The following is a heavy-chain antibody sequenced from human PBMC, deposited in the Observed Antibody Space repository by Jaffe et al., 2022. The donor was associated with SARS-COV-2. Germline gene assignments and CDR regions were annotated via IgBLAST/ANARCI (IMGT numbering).Heavy chain of an antibody. J-gene: IGHJ3*02. CDR2: IYSGGST. D-gene: IGHD3-10*01. CDR3: ARFSASDYYGSGSYAFDI. CDR1: GFTVSSNY. V-gene: IGHV3-53*01. Sequence: EVQLVESGGGLIQPGGSLRLSCAASGFTVSSNYMSWVRQAPGKGLEWVSVIYSGGSTYYADSVKGRFTISRDNSKNTLYLQMNSLRAEDTAVYYCARFSASDYYGSGSYAFDIWGQGTMVTVSS.